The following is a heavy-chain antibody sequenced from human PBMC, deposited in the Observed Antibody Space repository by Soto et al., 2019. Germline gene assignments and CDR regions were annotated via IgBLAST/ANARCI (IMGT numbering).Heavy chain of an antibody. J-gene: IGHJ4*02. CDR3: ARTVGAVYYFDF. Sequence: QVQLQESGPGLVKPSETLSLTCTVSGDSMTKYYWSWIRQTAGKGLEWIGRVYMSGSTNYNPSLKSRVTMSIDTSNNHFSLDLKSVTAADTAVYYCARTVGAVYYFDFWGQGALVTVSS. CDR1: GDSMTKYY. V-gene: IGHV4-4*07. D-gene: IGHD1-26*01. CDR2: VYMSGST.